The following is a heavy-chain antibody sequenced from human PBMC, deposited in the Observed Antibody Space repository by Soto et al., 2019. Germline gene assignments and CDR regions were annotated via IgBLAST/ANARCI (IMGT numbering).Heavy chain of an antibody. CDR1: GFTFNTYN. Sequence: LRLSCAASGFTFNTYNMNWVRQAPGKGLEWVSSISSSSSYIYYADSVKGRFTISRDNAKNSLYLQMNRLRVEDTAVYYCAREVVPGDYWGQGTLVTVSS. D-gene: IGHD2-2*01. CDR2: ISSSSSYI. V-gene: IGHV3-21*01. CDR3: AREVVPGDY. J-gene: IGHJ4*02.